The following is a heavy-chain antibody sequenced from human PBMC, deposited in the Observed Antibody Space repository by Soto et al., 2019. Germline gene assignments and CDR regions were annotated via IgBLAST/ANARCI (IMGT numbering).Heavy chain of an antibody. J-gene: IGHJ4*02. CDR2: ISGFNGNT. CDR3: ARGHGDYIGDFDY. Sequence: QVQLVQSGTEVKKSGASVKVSCKASGYTFTNYGISWVRQAPGQGLEWVGWISGFNGNTNYAQKLQGRVTMGTDTSTSTAYMQLRSLRSDDSAVYYCARGHGDYIGDFDYWGQGTLVTVSS. V-gene: IGHV1-18*01. CDR1: GYTFTNYG. D-gene: IGHD4-17*01.